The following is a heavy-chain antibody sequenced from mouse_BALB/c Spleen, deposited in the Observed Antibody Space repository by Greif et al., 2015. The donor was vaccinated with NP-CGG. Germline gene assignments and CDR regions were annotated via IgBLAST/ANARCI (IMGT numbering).Heavy chain of an antibody. D-gene: IGHD2-3*01. CDR2: IDPANGNT. V-gene: IGHV14-3*02. CDR3: ARGDCYARMDY. Sequence: VQLQQSGAELVKPGASVKLSCTASGFNIKDTYMHWVKQRPEQGLEWIGRIDPANGNTKYDPKFQGKATITADTSSNSAYLQLSSLTSEDTAVYYCARGDCYARMDYWGQGTSVTVSS. CDR1: GFNIKDTY. J-gene: IGHJ4*01.